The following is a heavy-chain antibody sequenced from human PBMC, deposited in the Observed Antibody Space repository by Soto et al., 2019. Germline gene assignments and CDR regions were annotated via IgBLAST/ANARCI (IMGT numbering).Heavy chain of an antibody. CDR3: ARFDFWSGYYYPQH. CDR2: ISAYNGNT. Sequence: ASVKVSCKASGYTFNIYGISCVLQSPGQGLEWVGWISAYNGNTNYAQKIQGRVTMTTDTSTSTAYMELRSLRSDDSAVYYCARFDFWSGYYYPQHWGQGTLVTVSS. CDR1: GYTFNIYG. D-gene: IGHD3-3*01. J-gene: IGHJ4*02. V-gene: IGHV1-18*01.